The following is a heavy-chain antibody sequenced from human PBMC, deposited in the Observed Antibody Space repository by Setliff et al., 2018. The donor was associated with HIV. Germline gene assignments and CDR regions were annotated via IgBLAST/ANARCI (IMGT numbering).Heavy chain of an antibody. CDR2: IHHSGST. J-gene: IGHJ3*01. CDR1: GGSISTYY. V-gene: IGHV4-59*01. Sequence: KTSETLSLTCTVSGGSISTYYWIWVRQPPGKRLEWIGYIHHSGSTNYNPSLKSRVTMSVDTSKNQFSPKLNSVTAADTAVYYCARKVPSNAFDLWGHGTMVTVSS. D-gene: IGHD2-2*01. CDR3: ARKVPSNAFDL.